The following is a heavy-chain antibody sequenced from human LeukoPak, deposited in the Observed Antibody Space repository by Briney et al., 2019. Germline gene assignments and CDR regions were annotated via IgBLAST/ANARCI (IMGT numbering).Heavy chain of an antibody. CDR2: ISSSSSTI. D-gene: IGHD6-19*01. Sequence: GGSLRLSCVASGITFSSYSMNWVRQAPGKGLEWVSYISSSSSTIYYADSVKGRFTISRDNAKNSLYLQMNSLRAEDTAVYYCARARGIAVAGRYYYYYYYMDVWGKGTTVTVPS. CDR3: ARARGIAVAGRYYYYYYYMDV. J-gene: IGHJ6*03. V-gene: IGHV3-48*01. CDR1: GITFSSYS.